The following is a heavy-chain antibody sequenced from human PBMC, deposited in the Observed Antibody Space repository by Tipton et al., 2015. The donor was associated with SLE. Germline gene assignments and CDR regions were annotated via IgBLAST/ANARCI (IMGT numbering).Heavy chain of an antibody. CDR2: IWNDGAKT. J-gene: IGHJ2*01. Sequence: SLRLSCAASGFTFKGFGMHWVRQAPGKGLEWVAVIWNDGAKTYYADSVKGRFTISRDNSKNTLYLQMNSLRAEDTAVYYCAGLNWGSLNWYFDLWGRGTLVTVSS. CDR1: GFTFKGFG. D-gene: IGHD7-27*01. CDR3: AGLNWGSLNWYFDL. V-gene: IGHV3-33*01.